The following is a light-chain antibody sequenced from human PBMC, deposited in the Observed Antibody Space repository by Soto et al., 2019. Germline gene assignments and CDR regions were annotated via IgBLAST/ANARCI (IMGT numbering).Light chain of an antibody. CDR2: ETS. V-gene: IGKV3-11*01. CDR3: QQRSSWPRT. Sequence: EIVLTQSPATLSLSPGERATLSCRASQSVGSYLTWYQQKPGQAPRLLIYETSKRATGIPARFSGSGSGTDFTLTISSLEPEDFAVYYCQQRSSWPRTFGQGPKVDIK. J-gene: IGKJ1*01. CDR1: QSVGSY.